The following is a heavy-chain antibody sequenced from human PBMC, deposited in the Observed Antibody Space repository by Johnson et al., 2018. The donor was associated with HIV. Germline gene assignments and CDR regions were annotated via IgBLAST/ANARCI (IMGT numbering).Heavy chain of an antibody. V-gene: IGHV3-15*01. CDR2: IKRKIEGEAT. CDR3: TTAIVIDAFDI. Sequence: EVQLVESGGGVVQPGRSLRLSCAASGFTFSSYAVHWVRQAPGKGLEWVGRIKRKIEGEATDYAAPVKGRFTISRDDSKNTLFLQMSSLKTDDTAVYYCTTAIVIDAFDIWGQGTMVTVSS. D-gene: IGHD3-16*02. CDR1: GFTFSSYA. J-gene: IGHJ3*02.